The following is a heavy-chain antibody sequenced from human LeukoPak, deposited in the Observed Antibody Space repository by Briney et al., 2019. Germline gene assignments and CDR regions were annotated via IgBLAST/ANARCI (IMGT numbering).Heavy chain of an antibody. V-gene: IGHV3-48*03. CDR2: ISSSGGTI. J-gene: IGHJ4*01. Sequence: PGGPLRLSCAASGFTFSTYEMNWVRQAPGKGLEGGSYISSSGGTIYYVDSVKGRFIIFRDNAKNSLYLQMNSLRVEDTAVYYCVAGASYDYGPNALPDRRDYGGQGSRVTVSS. CDR1: GFTFSTYE. CDR3: VAGASYDYGPNALPDRRDY. D-gene: IGHD4/OR15-4a*01.